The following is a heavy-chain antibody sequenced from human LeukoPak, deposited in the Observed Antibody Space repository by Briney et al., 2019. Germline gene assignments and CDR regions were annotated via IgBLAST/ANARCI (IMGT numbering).Heavy chain of an antibody. CDR2: IYYSGST. CDR3: ARQFGELLYRPYYYYYMDV. V-gene: IGHV4-39*01. D-gene: IGHD3-10*01. Sequence: PSETLSLTCAVYGGSISSSSYYWGWIRQPPGKGLEWIGSIYYSGSTYYNPSLKSRVTISVDTSKNQFSLKLSSVTAADTAVYYCARQFGELLYRPYYYYYMDVWGKGTTVTISS. CDR1: GGSISSSSYY. J-gene: IGHJ6*03.